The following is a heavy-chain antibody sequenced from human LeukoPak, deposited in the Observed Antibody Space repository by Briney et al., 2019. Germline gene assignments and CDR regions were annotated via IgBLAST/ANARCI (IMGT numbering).Heavy chain of an antibody. CDR2: ISGSGGST. CDR3: ATGGVYDYVWGSYRYPLED. J-gene: IGHJ4*02. V-gene: IGHV3-23*01. CDR1: GFTFGDYA. Sequence: GGSLRLSCTASGFTFGDYAMSWFRQAPGKGLEWVSAISGSGGSTYYADSVKGRFTISRDNSKNTLYLQMNSLRAEDTAVYYCATGGVYDYVWGSYRYPLEDWGQGTLVTVSS. D-gene: IGHD3-16*02.